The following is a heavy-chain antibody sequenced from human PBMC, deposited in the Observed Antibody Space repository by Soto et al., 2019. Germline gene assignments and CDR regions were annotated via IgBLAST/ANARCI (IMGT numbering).Heavy chain of an antibody. Sequence: SVKVSCKASGFTFTSSAVQWVRQARGQRLEWIGWIVVGSGNTNYAQKFQERVTITRDMSTSTAYMELSSLRSEDTAVYYCAAAEVGATPAYYYYGMDVWGQGTTVTVSS. CDR3: AAAEVGATPAYYYYGMDV. V-gene: IGHV1-58*01. J-gene: IGHJ6*02. D-gene: IGHD1-26*01. CDR2: IVVGSGNT. CDR1: GFTFTSSA.